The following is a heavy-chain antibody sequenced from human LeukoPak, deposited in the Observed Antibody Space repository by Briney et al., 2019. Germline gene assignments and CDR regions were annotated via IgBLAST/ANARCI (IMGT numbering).Heavy chain of an antibody. J-gene: IGHJ6*02. Sequence: SETLSLTCAVHGGSFSGYYWSWIRQPPGKGLEWIGEINHSGSANYNPSLKSRVTISVDTSKNQFSLKLSSVTAADTAVYYCARVEKVVVPAAMGYYYYGMDVWGQGTTVTVSS. V-gene: IGHV4-34*01. CDR2: INHSGSA. CDR3: ARVEKVVVPAAMGYYYYGMDV. CDR1: GGSFSGYY. D-gene: IGHD2-2*01.